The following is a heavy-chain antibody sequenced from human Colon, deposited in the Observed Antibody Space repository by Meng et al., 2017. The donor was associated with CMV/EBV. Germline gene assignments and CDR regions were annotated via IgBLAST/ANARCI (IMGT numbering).Heavy chain of an antibody. CDR3: AKDAGGRYSDY. CDR1: GYTFNNFG. V-gene: IGHV1-18*01. CDR2: ISTYSGDT. Sequence: ASVKVSCKTSGYTFNNFGISWVRQAPGQGLEWLAWISTYSGDTYCAQNFQGRVTMTTDSSTNTAYMELRRLTSDDTAIYFCAKDAGGRYSDYWGQGTLVTVSS. D-gene: IGHD4-11*01. J-gene: IGHJ4*02.